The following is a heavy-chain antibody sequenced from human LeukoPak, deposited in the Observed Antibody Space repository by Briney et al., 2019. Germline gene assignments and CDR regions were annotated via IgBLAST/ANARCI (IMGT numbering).Heavy chain of an antibody. J-gene: IGHJ4*02. V-gene: IGHV4-34*01. CDR1: GGSFSGYY. Sequence: PSETLSLTCAVYGGSFSGYYWSWIRQPPGKGLEWIGEINHSGSTNYNPSLKSRVTISVDTSKNQFSLKLSSVTAADTAVYYCARGLAWELLVPFDFWGQGTLVTVSS. CDR3: ARGLAWELLVPFDF. D-gene: IGHD1-26*01. CDR2: INHSGST.